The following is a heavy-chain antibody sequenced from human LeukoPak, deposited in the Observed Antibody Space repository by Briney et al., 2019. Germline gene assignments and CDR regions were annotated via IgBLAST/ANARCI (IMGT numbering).Heavy chain of an antibody. CDR3: VRDPGGTLFDS. CDR1: GDSVSRNTAS. J-gene: IGHJ4*02. Sequence: SQTLSLTCAISGDSVSRNTASWNWLRQSPSRGLEWLGSTYCRSKWYNDYAESVKSRITFSPDTSKNQLSLQLNSVTPEDTAVYYCVRDPGGTLFDSWGQGTLVTVSS. CDR2: TYCRSKWYN. V-gene: IGHV6-1*01.